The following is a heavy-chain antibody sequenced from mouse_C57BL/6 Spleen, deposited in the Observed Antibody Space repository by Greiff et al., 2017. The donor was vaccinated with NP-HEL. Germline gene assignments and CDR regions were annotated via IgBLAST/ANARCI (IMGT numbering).Heavy chain of an antibody. CDR2: ISDGGSYT. D-gene: IGHD1-1*01. V-gene: IGHV5-4*01. CDR3: ARDDYYVSSYNFVY. Sequence: EVQLVESGGGLVKPGGSLKLSCAASGFTFSSYAMSWVRQTPEKRLEWVATISDGGSYTYYPDNVKGRFTISRDNAKNNLYLQMSHLKSEDTAMYYCARDDYYVSSYNFVYWGQGTTLTVSS. J-gene: IGHJ2*01. CDR1: GFTFSSYA.